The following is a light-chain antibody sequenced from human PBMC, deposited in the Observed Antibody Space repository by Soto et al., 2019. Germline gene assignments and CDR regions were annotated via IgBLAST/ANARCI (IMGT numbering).Light chain of an antibody. Sequence: QSVLTQPASVSGSPGQSITISCTGTSIDVGGYNFVSWYQHHPGKAPKLMIYEAGKRPSGVSNRFSGSKSGNTASLTISGLQAEDEADYYCCSYARVNKYVFXTGTNVTVL. CDR2: EAG. V-gene: IGLV2-23*01. CDR3: CSYARVNKYV. J-gene: IGLJ1*01. CDR1: SIDVGGYNF.